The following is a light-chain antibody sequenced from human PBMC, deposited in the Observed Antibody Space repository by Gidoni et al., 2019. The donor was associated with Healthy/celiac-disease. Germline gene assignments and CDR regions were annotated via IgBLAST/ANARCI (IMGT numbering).Light chain of an antibody. CDR1: QGVSSY. Sequence: EIVLTQSPATLSLSPAETATLSCSASQGVSSYLAWYQQKPGQAPRLLIYDASNRVTGIPARCSGSGSGRDFTLTISSLEPEDFAVYYCQQRSNWPHVTFGPGTKVDIK. CDR3: QQRSNWPHVT. CDR2: DAS. V-gene: IGKV3-11*02. J-gene: IGKJ3*01.